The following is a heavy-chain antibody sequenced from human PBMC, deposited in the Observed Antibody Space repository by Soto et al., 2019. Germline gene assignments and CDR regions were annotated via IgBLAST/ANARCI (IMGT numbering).Heavy chain of an antibody. D-gene: IGHD2-2*02. J-gene: IGHJ4*02. CDR2: IIPILGIA. CDR1: GGTFSSYT. CDR3: AMAYCSSTSCYRDY. V-gene: IGHV1-69*02. Sequence: QVQLVQSGAEVKKPGSSVKVSCKASGGTFSSYTISWVRQAPGQGLEWMGRIIPILGIANYAQKFQGRVTITADKATSTAYMELSSLRSEDTAVYYCAMAYCSSTSCYRDYWGQGTLVTVSS.